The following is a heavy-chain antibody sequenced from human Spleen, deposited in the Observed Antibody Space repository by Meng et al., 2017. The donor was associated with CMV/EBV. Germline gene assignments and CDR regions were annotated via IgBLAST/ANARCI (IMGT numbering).Heavy chain of an antibody. CDR1: GYSFITYY. D-gene: IGHD3-22*01. Sequence: ASVKVSCKASGYSFITYYIHWVRQAPGQGLEWMGRINPDGGTTTYSQKFQGEITLTSDTSTTTVFLELSSLKSEDTAIYYCARDLVGYDAFDVWGQGTMVTVS. CDR2: INPDGGTT. V-gene: IGHV1-46*01. CDR3: ARDLVGYDAFDV. J-gene: IGHJ3*01.